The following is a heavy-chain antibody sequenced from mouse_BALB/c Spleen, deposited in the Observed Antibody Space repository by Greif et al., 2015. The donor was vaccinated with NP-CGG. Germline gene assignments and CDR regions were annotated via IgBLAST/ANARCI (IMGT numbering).Heavy chain of an antibody. V-gene: IGHV2-2*02. J-gene: IGHJ2*01. CDR3: ARNWYYFDY. CDR1: GFSLTSYG. Sequence: VQLQQSGPGLVQPSQSLSITCTVSGFSLTSYGVHWVRQSPGKGLEWLGVIWSGGSTDYNAAFISRLSISKDNSKSQVSFKMNSLQANDTAIYYCARNWYYFDYWGQGTTLTVSS. CDR2: IWSGGST.